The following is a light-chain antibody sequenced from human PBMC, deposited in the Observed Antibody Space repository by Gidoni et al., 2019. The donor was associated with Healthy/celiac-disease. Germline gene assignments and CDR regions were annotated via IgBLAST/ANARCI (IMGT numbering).Light chain of an antibody. V-gene: IGKV3-15*01. J-gene: IGKJ4*02. CDR3: QQYNNWPPELT. CDR2: GAS. CDR1: QSVSSN. Sequence: EIVMTQSTATLSVSPGERATLSCRASQSVSSNLAWYQQKPGQAPRLLIYGASTRATGIPARFSCSGSGTEFTLTISSLQSEDVAVYYCQQYNNWPPELTFGGGTKVEIK.